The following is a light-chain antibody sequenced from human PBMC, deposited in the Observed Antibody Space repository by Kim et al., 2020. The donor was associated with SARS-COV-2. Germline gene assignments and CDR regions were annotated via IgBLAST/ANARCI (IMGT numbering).Light chain of an antibody. V-gene: IGLV2-14*03. Sequence: GQSITISCTGTKNDVGEYSFVSWYQQYPGKAPKLIIYAVTQRPSGVSSRYSASKSGDTASLTISGLQSDDEADYYCCSYTGAITWVFGGGTRVTVL. J-gene: IGLJ3*02. CDR3: CSYTGAITWV. CDR2: AVT. CDR1: KNDVGEYSF.